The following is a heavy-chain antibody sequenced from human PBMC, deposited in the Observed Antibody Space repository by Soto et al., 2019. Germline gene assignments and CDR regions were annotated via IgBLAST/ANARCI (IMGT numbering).Heavy chain of an antibody. D-gene: IGHD6-19*01. CDR1: GFTFSGST. V-gene: IGHV3-73*01. CDR2: IPSKTNTYAT. J-gene: IGHJ4*02. CDR3: TRQHLDVPVASAIDY. Sequence: GGSLRLSCAASGFTFSGSTIHWVRQTSGKGLKKVGRIPSKTNTYATAYAASVKGRFTISRDDSKNTAYLQMNSLKTEDTAVYYCTRQHLDVPVASAIDYWGQGTLVTVSS.